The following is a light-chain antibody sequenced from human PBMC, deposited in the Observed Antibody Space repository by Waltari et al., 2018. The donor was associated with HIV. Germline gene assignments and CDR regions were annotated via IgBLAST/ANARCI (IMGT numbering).Light chain of an antibody. V-gene: IGLV2-14*01. CDR2: EVI. Sequence: QSALTQPASVSGSPGQSITISCTGTSSDVGAYKYVSWYQQHPDKVPKPIIYEVINRPSGVSNRFSGSKSGNTASLTISGLQTEDEADYYCSSYTSAETVVFGVGTRVTVL. J-gene: IGLJ1*01. CDR3: SSYTSAETVV. CDR1: SSDVGAYKY.